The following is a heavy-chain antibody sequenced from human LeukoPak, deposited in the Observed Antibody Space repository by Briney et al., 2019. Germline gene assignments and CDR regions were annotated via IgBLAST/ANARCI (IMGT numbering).Heavy chain of an antibody. Sequence: ASVKVSCKASGYTFTSYYMHWVRQAPGQGLEWMGIINPSGGSTSYAQKFQGRVTMTRDMSTSTVYMELSSLRSEDTAVYYCARDGGSYYDFWSGYYKDYYYYMDVWGKGTTVTVSS. D-gene: IGHD3-3*01. CDR1: GYTFTSYY. CDR2: INPSGGST. V-gene: IGHV1-46*01. J-gene: IGHJ6*03. CDR3: ARDGGSYYDFWSGYYKDYYYYMDV.